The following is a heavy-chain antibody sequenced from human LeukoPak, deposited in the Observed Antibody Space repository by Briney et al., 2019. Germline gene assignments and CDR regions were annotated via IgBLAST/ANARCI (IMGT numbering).Heavy chain of an antibody. CDR2: IYSGGTT. V-gene: IGHV3-66*01. Sequence: GGSLRLPCAASGFTVSTNYMTWVRQAPGKGLEWVSVIYSGGTTYYADSVKGRFSISRDNSKNTLYLQMNSLRAEDTAVYYCARYDYGRSGFDYWGQGTLVTGSS. J-gene: IGHJ4*02. CDR1: GFTVSTNY. D-gene: IGHD5-12*01. CDR3: ARYDYGRSGFDY.